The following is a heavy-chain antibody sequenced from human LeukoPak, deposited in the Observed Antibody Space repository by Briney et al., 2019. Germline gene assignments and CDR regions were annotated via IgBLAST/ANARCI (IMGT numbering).Heavy chain of an antibody. D-gene: IGHD2-2*01. J-gene: IGHJ4*02. V-gene: IGHV2-5*01. CDR2: IYWNDDK. Sequence: ESDPTLVEPTQTLTLTCTFSGFSLTTSGVGVGWIRQPPGKALEWLALIYWNDDKHYSPSLKSRLTISKDTSKNQVVLSMTNMDPVDTATYYCARRGSSTSVDYWGQGTLLTVSS. CDR3: ARRGSSTSVDY. CDR1: GFSLTTSGVG.